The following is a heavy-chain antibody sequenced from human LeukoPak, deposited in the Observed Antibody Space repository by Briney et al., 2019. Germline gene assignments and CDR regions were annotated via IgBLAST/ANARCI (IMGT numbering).Heavy chain of an antibody. CDR2: FGSAGDT. J-gene: IGHJ2*01. Sequence: PGGSLRLSCATSGFPFSAYDMHWVRQAPGKGLGWVSAFGSAGDTYYPGAVKGRFTISRDYATDSLYLQMNSLRAGDTAVYFCVRGALPGDNWYFDLWGRGTLITVSS. CDR1: GFPFSAYD. V-gene: IGHV3-13*01. CDR3: VRGALPGDNWYFDL.